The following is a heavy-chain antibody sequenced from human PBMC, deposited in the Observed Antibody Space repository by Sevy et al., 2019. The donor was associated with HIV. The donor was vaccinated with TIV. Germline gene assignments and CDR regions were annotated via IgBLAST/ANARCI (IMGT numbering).Heavy chain of an antibody. CDR2: ISYDGSNK. CDR3: ARDPVITMIVVAISYFDY. Sequence: GGSLRLSCAASGFTFSSYAMHWVRQAPGKGLEWVAVISYDGSNKYYADSVKGRFTISRDNSKNTLYLQMNSLRAEDTAVYYCARDPVITMIVVAISYFDYWGQGTLVTVSS. D-gene: IGHD3-22*01. V-gene: IGHV3-30*04. J-gene: IGHJ4*02. CDR1: GFTFSSYA.